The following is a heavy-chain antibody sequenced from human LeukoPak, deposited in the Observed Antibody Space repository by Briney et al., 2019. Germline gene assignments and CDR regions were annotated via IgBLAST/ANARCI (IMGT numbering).Heavy chain of an antibody. J-gene: IGHJ4*02. D-gene: IGHD3-10*01. Sequence: GGSLRLSCAASGFTFSSSAISWVRQAPGKGLEWLSTINGGGDATYYADSVKGRFSISRDASKNTLYLQMSSLRTDDTALYYCAQANPTPRGVNFDYWGQGTLVTVSS. CDR3: AQANPTPRGVNFDY. V-gene: IGHV3-23*01. CDR1: GFTFSSSA. CDR2: INGGGDAT.